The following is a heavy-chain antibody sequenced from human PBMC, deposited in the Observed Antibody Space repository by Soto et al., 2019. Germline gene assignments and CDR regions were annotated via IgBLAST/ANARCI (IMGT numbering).Heavy chain of an antibody. Sequence: SETLYLTCTVSGGSISSYYWSWIRQPPGKGLEWIGYIYYSGSTNYNPSLKSRVTISVDTSKNQFSLKLSSVTAADTAVYYCARQASWFDPWGQGTLVTVSS. J-gene: IGHJ5*02. CDR2: IYYSGST. CDR1: GGSISSYY. V-gene: IGHV4-59*08. CDR3: ARQASWFDP.